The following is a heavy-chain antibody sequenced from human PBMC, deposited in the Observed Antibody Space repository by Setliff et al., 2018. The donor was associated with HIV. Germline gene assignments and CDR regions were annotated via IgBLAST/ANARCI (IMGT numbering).Heavy chain of an antibody. J-gene: IGHJ4*02. Sequence: SETLSLTCTVFGGSVRSDDYYWSWIRQPPGKGSEWIGYIYYTGSTHYNPSLKSRVTISIDTSNNQISLRLSSVTAADTAMYYCVRDDYGYNGKGFDYWGPGTLVTVSS. CDR1: GGSVRSDDYY. V-gene: IGHV4-30-4*08. CDR2: IYYTGST. CDR3: VRDDYGYNGKGFDY. D-gene: IGHD4-17*01.